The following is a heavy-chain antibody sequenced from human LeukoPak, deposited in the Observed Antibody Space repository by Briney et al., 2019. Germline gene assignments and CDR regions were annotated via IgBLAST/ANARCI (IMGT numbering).Heavy chain of an antibody. CDR2: IYSGGRT. CDR1: GFTVSSNY. J-gene: IGHJ3*02. D-gene: IGHD3-16*01. Sequence: GGSLRLSCAASGFTVSSNYMSWVRQAPGKGLEWVSVIYSGGRTYYADSVKGRFTISRDKSKNTMYLQMNSLRAEDTAVYYCARVFVTLTLAFDIWGQGTMVTVSS. CDR3: ARVFVTLTLAFDI. V-gene: IGHV3-53*01.